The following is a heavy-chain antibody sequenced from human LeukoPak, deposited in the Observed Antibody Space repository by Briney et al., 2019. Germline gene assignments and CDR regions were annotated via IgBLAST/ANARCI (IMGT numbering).Heavy chain of an antibody. V-gene: IGHV3-23*01. D-gene: IGHD2-8*02. J-gene: IGHJ5*02. CDR3: AKKSGTGPGHNWFDP. Sequence: PGGSLRLSCAASGFNFGSYYMTWVRQAPGKGLEWVSVISDSGGSIYYADSVKGRFTVSRDNSRNTLYLQMNSLRAEDTALYYGAKKSGTGPGHNWFDPWGQGTLVTVSS. CDR1: GFNFGSYY. CDR2: ISDSGGSI.